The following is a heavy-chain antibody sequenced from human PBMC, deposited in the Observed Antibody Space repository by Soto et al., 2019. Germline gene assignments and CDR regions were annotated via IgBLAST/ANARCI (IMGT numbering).Heavy chain of an antibody. V-gene: IGHV3-23*01. CDR1: GFRFRDYA. Sequence: EVQLLDSGGGLVPPGGSLRLSCAASGFRFRDYAMNWVRQAPGKGLEWVSEISATGVSTFYADFVKGRFTISRDNSKNTLYPPLTSLRDEDTAIYFCAKASSAWYDRKRYYFDDWGPGTLVTVSS. CDR2: ISATGVST. J-gene: IGHJ4*02. D-gene: IGHD6-19*01. CDR3: AKASSAWYDRKRYYFDD.